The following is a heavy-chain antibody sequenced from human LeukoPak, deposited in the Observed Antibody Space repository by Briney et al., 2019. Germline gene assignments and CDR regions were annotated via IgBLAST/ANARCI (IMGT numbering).Heavy chain of an antibody. J-gene: IGHJ6*02. Sequence: SETLSLTRTVSGGSISSYYWSWIRQPAGKGLEWIGRIYTSGSTNYNPSLKSRVTMSVDTSKNQFSLKLRSVTAADTAVYYCARDAEMTTSYYYGMDVWGQGTTVTVSS. V-gene: IGHV4-4*07. D-gene: IGHD5-24*01. CDR2: IYTSGST. CDR1: GGSISSYY. CDR3: ARDAEMTTSYYYGMDV.